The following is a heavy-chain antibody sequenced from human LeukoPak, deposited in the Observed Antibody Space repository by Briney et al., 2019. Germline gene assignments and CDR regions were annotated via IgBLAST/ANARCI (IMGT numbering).Heavy chain of an antibody. CDR1: GYTFTSYA. D-gene: IGHD3-22*01. CDR2: INAGNGNT. J-gene: IGHJ4*02. CDR3: AREGPYDSSGYYRVY. Sequence: ASVKVSCKASGYTFTSYAMHWVRQAPGQRLEWMGWINAGNGNTKYSQEFQGRVTITADESTSTAYMELSSLRSEDTAVYYCAREGPYDSSGYYRVYWGQGTLVTVSS. V-gene: IGHV1-3*03.